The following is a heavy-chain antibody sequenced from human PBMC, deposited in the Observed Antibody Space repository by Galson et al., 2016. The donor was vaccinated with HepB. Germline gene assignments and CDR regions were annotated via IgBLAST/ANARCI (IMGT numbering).Heavy chain of an antibody. D-gene: IGHD3-10*01. Sequence: SLRLSCAASGFTFSNYVMQWVRQAPGKGLEWVAVIWYDGSNINYADSVKGRFTISRDNSKNTLYLQMNSLRAGDTAVYYCVRGGQVYFWGQGTLVTVSS. CDR1: GFTFSNYV. V-gene: IGHV3-33*08. CDR3: VRGGQVYF. CDR2: IWYDGSNI. J-gene: IGHJ4*02.